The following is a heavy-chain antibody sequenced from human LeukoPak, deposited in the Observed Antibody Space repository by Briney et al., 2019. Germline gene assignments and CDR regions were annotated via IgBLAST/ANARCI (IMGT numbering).Heavy chain of an antibody. Sequence: PSETLSLTCAVSDYSISSGYHWGWIRQPPEKGLEWIGSISRSGSTYYSPSLKGQVTMSVDSSKNEFSLNLSSVTAADTAVYYCARGYIGNSGRYYYYYMDVWGKGTTVTVSS. CDR3: ARGYIGNSGRYYYYYMDV. CDR1: DYSISSGYH. D-gene: IGHD1-26*01. J-gene: IGHJ6*03. V-gene: IGHV4-38-2*01. CDR2: ISRSGST.